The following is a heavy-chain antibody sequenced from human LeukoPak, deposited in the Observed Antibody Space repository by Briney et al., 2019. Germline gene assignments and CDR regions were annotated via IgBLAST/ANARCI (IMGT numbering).Heavy chain of an antibody. CDR3: ARIPRFLEWLLSTYFDY. D-gene: IGHD3-3*01. V-gene: IGHV3-23*01. J-gene: IGHJ4*02. CDR1: GFSFTFYG. CDR2: ISPSGDKT. Sequence: PGGSLRLSCAASGFSFTFYGMSWVRQAPGKGLEWVSVISPSGDKTYYADSVKGRFTISRDNSKDTLYLQMNVLRTEDTAIYYCARIPRFLEWLLSTYFDYWGQGTLVTVSS.